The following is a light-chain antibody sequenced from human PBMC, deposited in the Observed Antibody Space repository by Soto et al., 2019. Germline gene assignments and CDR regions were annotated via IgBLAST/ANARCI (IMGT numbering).Light chain of an antibody. CDR1: QSVRSSY. Sequence: EIVLTQSPDTLSLSPGERAALSCRASQSVRSSYLAWYQQNPGQAPRLLMYGASNRATGVPDRFSGSGSGTDFNLAISRLEPEDFAVYYCQQYGSSPITFGQGTRLEIK. J-gene: IGKJ5*01. V-gene: IGKV3-20*01. CDR2: GAS. CDR3: QQYGSSPIT.